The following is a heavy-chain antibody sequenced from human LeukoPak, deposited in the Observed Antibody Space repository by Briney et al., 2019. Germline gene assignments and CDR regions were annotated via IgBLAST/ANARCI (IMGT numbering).Heavy chain of an antibody. CDR1: GFTFSSYA. J-gene: IGHJ4*02. V-gene: IGHV3-23*01. D-gene: IGHD4-17*01. CDR3: AKMGGDYGGLDY. Sequence: GGSLRLSCAASGFTFSSYAMSWVRQAPGKGLEWVSAISGSGGSTYYADSVKGRFTISRDNSKNMLYLQMNSLRAEDTAVYYCAKMGGDYGGLDYWGQGTLVTVSS. CDR2: ISGSGGST.